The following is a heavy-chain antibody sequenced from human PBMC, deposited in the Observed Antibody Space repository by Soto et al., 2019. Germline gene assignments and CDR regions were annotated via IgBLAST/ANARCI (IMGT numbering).Heavy chain of an antibody. CDR2: IYYSGST. CDR1: GGSISSGDYY. CDR3: ARAKGELHCDFWSGLALASHYYGMDV. J-gene: IGHJ6*02. D-gene: IGHD3-3*01. V-gene: IGHV4-30-4*01. Sequence: PSETLSLTCTVSGGSISSGDYYWSWIRQPPGKGLEWIGYIYYSGSTYHNPSLKSRVTISVDTSKNQFSLKLSSVTAADTAVYYCARAKGELHCDFWSGLALASHYYGMDVWGQGTTVTVSS.